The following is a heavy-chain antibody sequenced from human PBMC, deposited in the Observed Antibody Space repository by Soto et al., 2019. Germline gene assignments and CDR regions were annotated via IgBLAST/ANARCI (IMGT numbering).Heavy chain of an antibody. Sequence: ESGGGVVQPGRSLRLSCAASGFTFSSYAMHWVRQAPGKGLEWVAVISYDGSNKYYADSVKGRFTISRDNSKNTLYLQMNSLRAEDTAVYYCARVGGYDSGGGGYYYYYYGMDVWGQGTTVTVSS. CDR1: GFTFSSYA. D-gene: IGHD5-12*01. CDR3: ARVGGYDSGGGGYYYYYYGMDV. CDR2: ISYDGSNK. J-gene: IGHJ6*02. V-gene: IGHV3-30-3*01.